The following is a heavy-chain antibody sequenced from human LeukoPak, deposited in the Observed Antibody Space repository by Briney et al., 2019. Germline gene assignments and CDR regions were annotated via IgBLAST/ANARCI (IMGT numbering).Heavy chain of an antibody. V-gene: IGHV3-7*01. CDR2: IKQDASDK. Sequence: PGGSLRLSCAASGFTFTNYWMSWVRQAPGKGLKWVASIKQDASDKYYVDSVKGRFTISRDNSNNTLYLQMNNLRPEDTAMYYCAKDFEYSTTSQPKNWFDPWGQGTLVTVSS. CDR1: GFTFTNYW. D-gene: IGHD6-6*01. J-gene: IGHJ5*02. CDR3: AKDFEYSTTSQPKNWFDP.